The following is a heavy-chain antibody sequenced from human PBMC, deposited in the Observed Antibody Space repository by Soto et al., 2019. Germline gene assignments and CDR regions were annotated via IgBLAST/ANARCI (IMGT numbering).Heavy chain of an antibody. D-gene: IGHD3-9*01. J-gene: IGHJ4*02. V-gene: IGHV1-18*01. Sequence: GASVKVSCKASGYTFTSYGISWVRQAPGQGLEWMGWISAYNGNTNYAQKLQGRVTITTDESTSTAYMELRSLRSEDTAVYYCARARYYDILTGFAPFDYWGQGTLVTVSS. CDR1: GYTFTSYG. CDR3: ARARYYDILTGFAPFDY. CDR2: ISAYNGNT.